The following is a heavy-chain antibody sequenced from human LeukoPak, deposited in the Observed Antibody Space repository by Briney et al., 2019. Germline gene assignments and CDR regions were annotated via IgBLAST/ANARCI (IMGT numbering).Heavy chain of an antibody. CDR2: ISGNDGRT. D-gene: IGHD3-22*01. CDR1: GFTFSSYW. V-gene: IGHV3-23*01. J-gene: IGHJ4*02. CDR3: AKSDSSGYYLGG. Sequence: GGSLRLSCAASGFTFSSYWMSWVRQAPGKGLDWVSAISGNDGRTYYADSVKGRFTISRDNSKNTLYLQINSLRAEDTALYYCAKSDSSGYYLGGWGQGTLVTVSS.